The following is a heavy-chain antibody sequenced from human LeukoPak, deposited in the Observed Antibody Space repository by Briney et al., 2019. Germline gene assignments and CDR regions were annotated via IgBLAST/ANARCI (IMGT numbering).Heavy chain of an antibody. D-gene: IGHD3-3*01. CDR1: GFTLSDYN. CDR2: ISSSSSYI. Sequence: GGSLSLSCVASGFTLSDYNMHWVRQAPGKGLEWVSSISSSSSYIYYADSVKSRFTISRDNAKNSLYLQMNSLRAEDTAVYYCARANFGVVIFPQDVWGKGTTVTVSS. J-gene: IGHJ6*04. CDR3: ARANFGVVIFPQDV. V-gene: IGHV3-21*01.